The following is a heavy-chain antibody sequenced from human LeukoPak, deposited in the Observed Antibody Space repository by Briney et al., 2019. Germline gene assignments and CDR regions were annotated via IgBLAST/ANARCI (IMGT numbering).Heavy chain of an antibody. CDR2: VNFGGYMA. J-gene: IGHJ3*02. D-gene: IGHD4/OR15-4a*01. CDR1: GFTFSDYS. Sequence: PGGSLRLSCVASGFTFSDYSMVWVRQAPGRGPEWVSGVNFGGYMADYAASVRGRFTISRDNSKNTVYLQMNSLRVDDTAVYFCAKKASRVPGNDAFDIWGQGTQVTVSS. CDR3: AKKASRVPGNDAFDI. V-gene: IGHV3-23*01.